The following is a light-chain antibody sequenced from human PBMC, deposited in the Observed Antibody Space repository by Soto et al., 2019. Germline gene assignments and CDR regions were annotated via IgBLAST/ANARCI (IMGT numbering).Light chain of an antibody. CDR1: QRVGRDS. CDR2: DAS. V-gene: IGKV3-20*01. CDR3: HQYATSPLT. J-gene: IGKJ4*01. Sequence: EIVLTQSPGTLSMSPGERATLSCRASQRVGRDSLAWFQQKPGQAPRLLIYDASPRATGIPDRFSGSGSGTDFNLTFSRLEHEDFAVYFWHQYATSPLTFGGGNKVAF.